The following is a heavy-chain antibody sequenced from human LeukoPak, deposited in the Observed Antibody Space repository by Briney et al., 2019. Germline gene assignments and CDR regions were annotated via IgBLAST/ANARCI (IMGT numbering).Heavy chain of an antibody. Sequence: GRSLRLSCAASGFPVGEPAMTRGRPAPGEGLEWGGFLRSKAYGETTEYAASVKGRFTISRDESKSSVYLEMNSLKSEDTAVYYCSRGPIYLWLYYGMDVWGQGTTVIVSS. CDR3: SRGPIYLWLYYGMDV. J-gene: IGHJ6*02. V-gene: IGHV3-49*04. D-gene: IGHD5-18*01. CDR2: LRSKAYGETT. CDR1: GFPVGEPA.